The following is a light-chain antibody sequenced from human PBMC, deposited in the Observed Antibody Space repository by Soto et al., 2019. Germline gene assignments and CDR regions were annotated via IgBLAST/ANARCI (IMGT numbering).Light chain of an antibody. CDR1: QSVASN. CDR3: QHYNNWPIT. V-gene: IGKV3-15*01. J-gene: IGKJ5*01. Sequence: EIVMTQSPASLSVTPGESVTLSCRASQSVASNLAWYQQKPGQAPRLLIYGTSTRATGVPARFSGSGSGTDFTLTISSLQAADFAVYHCQHYNNWPITFAQGTRLEI. CDR2: GTS.